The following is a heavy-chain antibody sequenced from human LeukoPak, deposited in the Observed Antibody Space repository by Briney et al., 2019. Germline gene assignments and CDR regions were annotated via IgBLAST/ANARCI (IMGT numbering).Heavy chain of an antibody. CDR3: ARDEVGVGATHDY. Sequence: GGSLRLSCAAYGFTFSSYWMHWVRQAPGKGLVWVSRISKDGSSTYYADSVKGRFTISRDNAKNTLYLQMNSLRAEDTAVYYCARDEVGVGATHDYWGQGTLVTVSS. CDR2: ISKDGSST. CDR1: GFTFSSYW. D-gene: IGHD1-26*01. V-gene: IGHV3-74*01. J-gene: IGHJ4*02.